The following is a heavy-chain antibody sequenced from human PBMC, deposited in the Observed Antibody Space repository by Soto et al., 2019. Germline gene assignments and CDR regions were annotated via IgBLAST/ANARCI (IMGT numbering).Heavy chain of an antibody. CDR2: INHSGST. CDR3: ASWVYSGYDHRAYFDY. D-gene: IGHD5-12*01. CDR1: GGSFSGYY. J-gene: IGHJ4*02. V-gene: IGHV4-34*01. Sequence: SETLSLTCAVYGGSFSGYYWSWIRQPPGKGLEWIGEINHSGSTNYNPSLKSRVTISVDTSKNQFSLKRSSVTAADTAVYYCASWVYSGYDHRAYFDYWGQGTLVTVSS.